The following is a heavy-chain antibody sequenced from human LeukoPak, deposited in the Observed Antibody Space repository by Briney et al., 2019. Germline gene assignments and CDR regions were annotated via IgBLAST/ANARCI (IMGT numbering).Heavy chain of an antibody. CDR3: ARDLGYRVVNAFDI. Sequence: SETLSLTCTVSGGSISSYYWCWTWQPQGPGQEWIGYIYYSGSTNYNPSLKRRVTISVDTSKNQFSLKLNSVTVAATAVSCYARDLGYRVVNAFDIWGQGTMGTVSS. CDR2: IYYSGST. CDR1: GGSISSYY. V-gene: IGHV4-59*01. J-gene: IGHJ3*02. D-gene: IGHD3-3*01.